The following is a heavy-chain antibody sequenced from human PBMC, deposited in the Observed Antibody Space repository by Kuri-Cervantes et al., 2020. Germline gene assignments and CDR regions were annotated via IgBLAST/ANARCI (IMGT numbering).Heavy chain of an antibody. CDR2: INPNSGDT. CDR3: ASRDQLYGDYGY. CDR1: GYTFTSYD. D-gene: IGHD4-17*01. Sequence: ASVKVSCKASGYTFTSYDIHWVRQAPGQGLEWMGWINPNSGDTNYAQKFQGRVTMTRDTSISTAYMELSSLRSDDTAVYYCASRDQLYGDYGYWGQGTLVTVSS. V-gene: IGHV1-2*02. J-gene: IGHJ4*02.